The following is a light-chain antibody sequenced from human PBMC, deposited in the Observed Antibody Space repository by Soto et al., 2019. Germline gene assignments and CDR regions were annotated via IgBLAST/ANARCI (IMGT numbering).Light chain of an antibody. Sequence: EIVLTQSPGTLSLSPGERATLSCRASQSVSATYLAWYQQKPGQAPRLLIYGASSRDTGIPDRFSGSGSGRDFTLTISRLETEDFEVEYCQQYGRSFTFGGGTKVEIK. J-gene: IGKJ4*01. CDR1: QSVSATY. V-gene: IGKV3-20*01. CDR3: QQYGRSFT. CDR2: GAS.